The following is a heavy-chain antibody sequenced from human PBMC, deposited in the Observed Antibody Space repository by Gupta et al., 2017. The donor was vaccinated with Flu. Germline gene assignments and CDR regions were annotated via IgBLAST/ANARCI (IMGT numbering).Heavy chain of an antibody. CDR1: GCTFSSYS. Sequence: EVQLVESGGGLVKPGGSLRLSCAASGCTFSSYSMNWVRQAPGKGLEWVSSISSSSSYIYYADSVKGRFTISRDNAKNSLYLQMNSLRAEDTAVYYCAREETSAASGQYYFDYWGQGTLVTVSS. CDR3: AREETSAASGQYYFDY. J-gene: IGHJ4*02. D-gene: IGHD6-13*01. V-gene: IGHV3-21*01. CDR2: ISSSSSYI.